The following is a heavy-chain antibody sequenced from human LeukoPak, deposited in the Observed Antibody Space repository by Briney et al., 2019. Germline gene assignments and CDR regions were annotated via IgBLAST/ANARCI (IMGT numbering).Heavy chain of an antibody. CDR1: GLTFSSYW. J-gene: IGHJ4*02. Sequence: QPGGSLRLSCAASGLTFSSYWMTWVRQAPGKGLEWVANIKQDGSERNYVDSVKGRFTISRNNAKNSLYLQMNTLRDEDTAVYYCATGAGCGYWGQGTLVTVSS. CDR3: ATGAGCGY. D-gene: IGHD6-19*01. V-gene: IGHV3-7*03. CDR2: IKQDGSER.